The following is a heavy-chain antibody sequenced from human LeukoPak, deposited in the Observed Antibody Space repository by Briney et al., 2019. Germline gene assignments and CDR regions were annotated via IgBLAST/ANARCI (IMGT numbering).Heavy chain of an antibody. V-gene: IGHV1-46*01. CDR2: INPSGGDT. Sequence: ASVKVSCKASGYTFTSHHMHWVRRAPGQGLEWMGIINPSGGDTSYAQKFQGRVTMTRDTSTSTDYMELSSLRSEDTAVYYCARNSHDALDIWGQGTMVTVSS. CDR3: ARNSHDALDI. J-gene: IGHJ3*02. CDR1: GYTFTSHH.